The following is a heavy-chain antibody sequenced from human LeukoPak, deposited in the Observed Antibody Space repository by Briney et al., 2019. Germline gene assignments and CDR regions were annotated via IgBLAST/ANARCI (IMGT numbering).Heavy chain of an antibody. CDR2: IWYDGSNK. D-gene: IGHD4-17*01. V-gene: IGHV3-33*06. CDR3: AKDLGPMTTVTPVGFDY. Sequence: GGSLRLSCAASGFTFSSYGMHWVRQAPGKGLEWVAVIWYDGSNKYYADSVKGRFTISRDNPKNTLYLQMNSLRAEDTAVYYCAKDLGPMTTVTPVGFDYWGQGTLVTVSS. CDR1: GFTFSSYG. J-gene: IGHJ4*02.